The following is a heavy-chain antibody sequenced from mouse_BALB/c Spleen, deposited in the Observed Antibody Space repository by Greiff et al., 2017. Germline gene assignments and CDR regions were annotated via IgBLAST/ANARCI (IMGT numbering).Heavy chain of an antibody. CDR1: GFTFSSFG. V-gene: IGHV5-17*02. Sequence: EVKLMESGGGLVQPGGSRKLSCAASGFTFSSFGMHWVRQAPEKGLEWVAYISSGSSTIYYADTVKGRFTISRDNPKNTLFLQMTSLRSEDTAMYYCARDDYAWYFDVWGAGTTVTVSS. J-gene: IGHJ1*01. CDR2: ISSGSSTI. CDR3: ARDDYAWYFDV. D-gene: IGHD2-4*01.